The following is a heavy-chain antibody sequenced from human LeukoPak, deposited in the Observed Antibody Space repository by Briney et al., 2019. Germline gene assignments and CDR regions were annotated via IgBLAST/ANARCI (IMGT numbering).Heavy chain of an antibody. D-gene: IGHD3-22*01. V-gene: IGHV7-4-1*02. Sequence: ASVTVSCTASGYTFTSYAMNWVRQAPGQGLEWMGWINTNTGNPTYAQGFTGRFVFSLDTSVSTAYLQISSLKAEDTAVYYCARTYYYDSSGYDAFDIWGQGTMVTVSS. CDR3: ARTYYYDSSGYDAFDI. J-gene: IGHJ3*02. CDR2: INTNTGNP. CDR1: GYTFTSYA.